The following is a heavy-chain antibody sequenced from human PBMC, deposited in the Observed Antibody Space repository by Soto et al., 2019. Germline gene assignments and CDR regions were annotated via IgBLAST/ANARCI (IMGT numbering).Heavy chain of an antibody. V-gene: IGHV3-21*01. CDR2: ISSSSSYI. CDR1: GFTFSSYS. D-gene: IGHD5-18*01. CDR3: ARMDVDPAMPRTFDI. J-gene: IGHJ3*02. Sequence: EVQLVESGGGLVKPGGSLRLSCAASGFTFSSYSMNWVRQAPGKGLEWVSSISSSSSYIYYADSVKGRLTISRENAKNSLYLQMDRLRAEDTAVYYCARMDVDPAMPRTFDIWGQGTMVTVSS.